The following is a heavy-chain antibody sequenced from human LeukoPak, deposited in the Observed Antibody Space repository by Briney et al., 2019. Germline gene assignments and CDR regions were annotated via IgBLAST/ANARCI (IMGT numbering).Heavy chain of an antibody. CDR2: ISGSGGST. D-gene: IGHD1-20*01. Sequence: GGSLRLSCAASGFTFSSYAMSWVRQAPGKGLEWVSAISGSGGSTYYADSVKGRFTISRDNSKNTLYPQMNSLRAEDTAVYYCAKDPSGNWKTDYWGQGTLVTVSS. J-gene: IGHJ4*02. CDR1: GFTFSSYA. V-gene: IGHV3-23*01. CDR3: AKDPSGNWKTDY.